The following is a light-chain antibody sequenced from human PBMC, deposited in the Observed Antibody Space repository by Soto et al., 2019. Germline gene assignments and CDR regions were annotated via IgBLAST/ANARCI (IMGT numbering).Light chain of an antibody. CDR1: SSDVGGYNY. CDR3: SSYTGSSTLNV. V-gene: IGLV2-14*01. Sequence: QSALTQPASVSGSPGQSITISCTGTSSDVGGYNYVSWYQQHPGKAPTLMIYDVSNRPSGVSNRFSGSKSGNTASLTISGLQTEDDDDYYCSSYTGSSTLNVFGTGTKLTVL. J-gene: IGLJ1*01. CDR2: DVS.